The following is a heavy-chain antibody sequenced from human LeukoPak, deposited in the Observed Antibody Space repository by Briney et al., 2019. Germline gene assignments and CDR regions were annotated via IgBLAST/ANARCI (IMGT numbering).Heavy chain of an antibody. CDR3: ARLDYYGSGFFDY. CDR2: IYYSGST. Sequence: SEALSLTCTVSGGSISSYYWNWIRQPPGKGLEWIGYIYYSGSTNYNPSLKSRVTISVDTSKNQFSLKLSSVTAADTAVYYCARLDYYGSGFFDYWGQGTLVTVSS. J-gene: IGHJ4*02. D-gene: IGHD3-10*01. V-gene: IGHV4-59*08. CDR1: GGSISSYY.